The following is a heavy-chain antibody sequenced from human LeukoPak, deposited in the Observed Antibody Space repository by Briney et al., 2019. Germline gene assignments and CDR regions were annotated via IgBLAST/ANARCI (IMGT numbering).Heavy chain of an antibody. Sequence: SETLSLTCTVSGGSISSYYWNWIRQPPGKRLEWIGYIYYSGSTDYNPSLKGRVTISLDMSKNQFSLKINSMTAADTAVYYCAREGQWLPDWFDPWGQGTLVTVSS. CDR1: GGSISSYY. CDR3: AREGQWLPDWFDP. V-gene: IGHV4-59*01. J-gene: IGHJ5*02. D-gene: IGHD6-19*01. CDR2: IYYSGST.